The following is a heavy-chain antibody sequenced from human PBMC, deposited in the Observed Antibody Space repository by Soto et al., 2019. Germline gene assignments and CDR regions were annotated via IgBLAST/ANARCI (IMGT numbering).Heavy chain of an antibody. V-gene: IGHV1-18*01. J-gene: IGHJ6*02. CDR2: ISTYNENT. Sequence: QAQLVQSGAEVKKPGALVKVSCKASGYSFSRYGISWVRQAPGQGPEWMGWISTYNENTKYAQKFQGRVTMTTDTSTRTAYMELRSLTSDDTAMYYCAREGFCSSGSCALYSHDFFGMDVWCQGSTVTVSS. CDR1: GYSFSRYG. CDR3: AREGFCSSGSCALYSHDFFGMDV. D-gene: IGHD2-15*01.